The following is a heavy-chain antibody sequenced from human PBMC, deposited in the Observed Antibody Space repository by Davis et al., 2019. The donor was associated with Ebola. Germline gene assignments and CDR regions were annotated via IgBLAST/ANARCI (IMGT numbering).Heavy chain of an antibody. CDR2: IRSGRSDYI. CDR3: GRGSERWELLSH. D-gene: IGHD1-26*01. CDR1: GFIFTNYA. Sequence: PGGSLRLSCVTSGFIFTNYAMHWVRQAPGKGLEWVASIRSGRSDYIHHADAVKGRLTISTDPAKNSVYLQMNSLRAEDTGVYYCGRGSERWELLSHWGQGTIVTVSS. J-gene: IGHJ4*02. V-gene: IGHV3-21*01.